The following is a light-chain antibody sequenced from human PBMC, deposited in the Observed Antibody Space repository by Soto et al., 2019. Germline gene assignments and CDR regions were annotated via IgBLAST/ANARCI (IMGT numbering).Light chain of an antibody. V-gene: IGLV2-14*01. CDR3: SSFKTTYFYV. Sequence: QSALTQPASVSGSLGQSITLSCTGSGGDIGAYSYVSWYQQHPGKAPKLIIYGVTHRPSGVSSRFSASKSAYTASLTISALQAEDEAAYYCSSFKTTYFYVFGPGTKVTVL. CDR1: GGDIGAYSY. CDR2: GVT. J-gene: IGLJ1*01.